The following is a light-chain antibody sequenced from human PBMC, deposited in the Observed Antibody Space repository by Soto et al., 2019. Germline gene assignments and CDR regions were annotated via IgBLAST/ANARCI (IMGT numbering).Light chain of an antibody. CDR3: QQSYSTPWT. CDR2: AAS. J-gene: IGKJ1*01. Sequence: IQMTQSPSSLSASVGDRVTITCRAGQSISTYLNWYQQRPGKAPEVLIYAASRLQGGVPSRFSGSGSGTDFTLTINSLQPEDSASYYCQQSYSTPWTFGQGAKVEIK. CDR1: QSISTY. V-gene: IGKV1-39*01.